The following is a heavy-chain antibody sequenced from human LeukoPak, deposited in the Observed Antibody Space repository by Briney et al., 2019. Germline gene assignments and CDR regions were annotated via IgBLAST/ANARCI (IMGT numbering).Heavy chain of an antibody. Sequence: GASVKVSCKASGYTFTSFVISWVRQAPGQGLEWMGWITTYNGNTNYAQKVQDRVTMTMDTSTSTAYMELRSLRSDDTAVYYCARGSSDFWSGYPQFWGQGTLVTVSS. V-gene: IGHV1-18*01. CDR1: GYTFTSFV. CDR3: ARGSSDFWSGYPQF. CDR2: ITTYNGNT. D-gene: IGHD3-3*01. J-gene: IGHJ4*02.